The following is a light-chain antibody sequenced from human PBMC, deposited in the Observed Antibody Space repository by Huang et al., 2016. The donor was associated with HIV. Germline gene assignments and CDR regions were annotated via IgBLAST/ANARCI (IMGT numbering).Light chain of an antibody. CDR3: QKYDSAPRT. CDR2: VAS. V-gene: IGKV1-27*01. Sequence: IEMTQSPPSLSASIGDRVTLTCRASRVISTFFAWYQQKPGKPPKLLIYVASILHSGVSSRFSGSGSGTDFTLTISSLQPEDVAYYYCQKYDSAPRTFGQGTKVEL. J-gene: IGKJ1*01. CDR1: RVISTF.